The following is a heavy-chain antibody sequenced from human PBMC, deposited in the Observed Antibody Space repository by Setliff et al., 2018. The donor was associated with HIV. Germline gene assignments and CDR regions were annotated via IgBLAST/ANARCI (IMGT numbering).Heavy chain of an antibody. CDR2: IYQSGTA. Sequence: SETLSLTCAVSGVSVNNDDDYWGWIRQPPGKGLEWIAIIYQSGTAHKRPSLKSRVTISVDTSKNQLSLSVTSVTAADTAVYYCARRGRTGNSYVLSWFDPWGQGTLVTVSS. CDR3: ARRGRTGNSYVLSWFDP. J-gene: IGHJ5*02. D-gene: IGHD3-10*02. V-gene: IGHV4-39*07. CDR1: GVSVNNDDDY.